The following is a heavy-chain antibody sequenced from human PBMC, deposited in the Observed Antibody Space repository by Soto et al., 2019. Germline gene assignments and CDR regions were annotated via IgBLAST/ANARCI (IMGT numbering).Heavy chain of an antibody. V-gene: IGHV1-24*01. CDR3: ATDLYYGSGSYRAFDI. J-gene: IGHJ3*02. Sequence: ASVKVSCKVSGYTLTELSMHWVRQAPGKGLEWMGGFDPEDGETIYAQKFQGRVTMTEDTSTDTAYMELSSLRSEDTAVYYCATDLYYGSGSYRAFDIWGQGTMVTVSS. D-gene: IGHD3-10*01. CDR2: FDPEDGET. CDR1: GYTLTELS.